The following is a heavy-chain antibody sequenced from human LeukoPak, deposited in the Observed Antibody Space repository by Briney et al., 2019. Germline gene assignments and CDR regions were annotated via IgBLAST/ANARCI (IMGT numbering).Heavy chain of an antibody. CDR3: ARDICGYNYGCFDS. D-gene: IGHD5-18*01. Sequence: SATLSLTCTVSGDSISSYYWNWIRQPPGKGLEWIGYIFSTGSTSYNPSLKSRATILIDTSKDQFSLNLSSVTAADTAVYYCARDICGYNYGCFDSWGQGTLVTVSS. V-gene: IGHV4-4*08. J-gene: IGHJ4*02. CDR1: GDSISSYY. CDR2: IFSTGST.